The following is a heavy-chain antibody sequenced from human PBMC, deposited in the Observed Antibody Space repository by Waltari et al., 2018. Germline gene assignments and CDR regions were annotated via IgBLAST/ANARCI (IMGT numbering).Heavy chain of an antibody. D-gene: IGHD4-17*01. CDR1: GGSISSYY. Sequence: QVQLQESGPGLVKPSETLSLTCTVSGGSISSYYWSWIRQPPGKGLEWIGYIYYSGSTNYNPSLKSRVTISVDTSKNQFSLKLSSVTAADTAVYYCARDSVTVTEPDAFDIWGQGTMVTVSS. J-gene: IGHJ3*02. CDR2: IYYSGST. V-gene: IGHV4-59*01. CDR3: ARDSVTVTEPDAFDI.